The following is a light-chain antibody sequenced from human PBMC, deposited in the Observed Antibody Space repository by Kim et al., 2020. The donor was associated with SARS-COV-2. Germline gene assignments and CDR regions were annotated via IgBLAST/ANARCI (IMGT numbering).Light chain of an antibody. V-gene: IGKV3-15*01. J-gene: IGKJ1*01. CDR1: QSVSSN. Sequence: VSTGERATLSGRASQSVSSNLAWYQQKPGQAPRLLIYGASTRATGIPARFSGSGSGTEFTLTISSLQSEDFAVYCCQQYNNWPPTFGQGTKVDIK. CDR3: QQYNNWPPT. CDR2: GAS.